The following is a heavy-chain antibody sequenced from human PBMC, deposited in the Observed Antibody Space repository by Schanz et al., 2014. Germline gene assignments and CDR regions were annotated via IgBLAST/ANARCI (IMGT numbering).Heavy chain of an antibody. J-gene: IGHJ5*02. D-gene: IGHD3-10*01. CDR3: AREGTVIRGLSGWFDP. V-gene: IGHV1-2*06. CDR1: GNIFTNYY. CDR2: INPNSGAT. Sequence: QLQLVQSGAEVKRPGASAKVTCKASGNIFTNYYIHWVRQAPGQGLEWMGQINPNSGATIYAQNFQGRVTMTRDTSISTAYMELSRLRSDDTAVYYCAREGTVIRGLSGWFDPWGQGTLVTVSS.